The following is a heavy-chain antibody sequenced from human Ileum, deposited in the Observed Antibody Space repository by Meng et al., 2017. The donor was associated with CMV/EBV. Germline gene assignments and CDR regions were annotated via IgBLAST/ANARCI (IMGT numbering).Heavy chain of an antibody. CDR1: GGSFSGYH. D-gene: IGHD3-16*02. V-gene: IGHV4-34*02. CDR3: ATGSSQAWELSHY. CDR2: IDHSGGT. Sequence: QVQLPQWGAGRLKPSETLSLTCGVSGGSFSGYHWTWIRQPPGKGLEWIGEIDHSGGTNYNPSLKSRVAISLDTSKTQFSLKLNSVTAADTAVYYCATGSSQAWELSHYWGQGILVTVSS. J-gene: IGHJ4*02.